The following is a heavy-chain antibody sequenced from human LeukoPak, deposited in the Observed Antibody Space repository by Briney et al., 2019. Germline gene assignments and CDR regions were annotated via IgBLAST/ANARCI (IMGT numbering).Heavy chain of an antibody. CDR1: GGSISSYY. V-gene: IGHV4-59*01. CDR3: AREITMVRGGRHWFDP. D-gene: IGHD3-10*01. Sequence: SETLSLTCTVSGGSISSYYWSWIRQPPGKGLEWIGYIYYSGSTNYNPSLESRVTISVGTSKSQFSLKLSSVTAADTAVYYCAREITMVRGGRHWFDPWGQGTLVTVSS. J-gene: IGHJ5*02. CDR2: IYYSGST.